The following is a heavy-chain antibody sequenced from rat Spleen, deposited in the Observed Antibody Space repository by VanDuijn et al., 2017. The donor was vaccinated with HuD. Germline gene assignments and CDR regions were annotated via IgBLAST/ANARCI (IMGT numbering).Heavy chain of an antibody. CDR3: ATQGELGYFDF. CDR2: IIYDGGRT. Sequence: EVQLVESGGGLVQPGRSMKLSCAASGFTFSDYNMAWVRQAPRKGLEWVATIIYDGGRTYYRDSVKGRFTISRDNVKSTLYLQMDSLRSEDTATYYCATQGELGYFDFWGPGTMVTVSS. D-gene: IGHD5-1*01. CDR1: GFTFSDYN. V-gene: IGHV5S10*01. J-gene: IGHJ1*01.